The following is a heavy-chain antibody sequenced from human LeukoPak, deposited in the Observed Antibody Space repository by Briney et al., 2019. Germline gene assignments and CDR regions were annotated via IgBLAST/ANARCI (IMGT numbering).Heavy chain of an antibody. D-gene: IGHD1-26*01. CDR2: ISSSSSYI. J-gene: IGHJ6*03. V-gene: IGHV3-11*06. CDR1: GFTFSDYY. CDR3: ARDGGSYYPYDYYYHMDV. Sequence: GGSLRLSCAASGFTFSDYYMSWIRQAPGKGLEWVSSISSSSSYIHYADSVRGRFTISRDNAKNSLYLQMNSLRAQDTAVYYCARDGGSYYPYDYYYHMDVWGKGTTVTVPS.